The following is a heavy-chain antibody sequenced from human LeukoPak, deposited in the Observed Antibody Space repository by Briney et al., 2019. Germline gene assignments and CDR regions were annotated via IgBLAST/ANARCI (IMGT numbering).Heavy chain of an antibody. CDR3: AKEYKAMVRGVIRSPLDY. J-gene: IGHJ4*02. D-gene: IGHD3-10*01. V-gene: IGHV3-30*18. CDR1: GFTFSSYG. Sequence: PGGSLRLSCAASGFTFSSYGMHWVRQAPGKGLEWVAVISYDGSNKYYADSVKGRFTISRDNSKNTLYLQMNSLRAEDTAVYYCAKEYKAMVRGVIRSPLDYWGLGTLVTVSS. CDR2: ISYDGSNK.